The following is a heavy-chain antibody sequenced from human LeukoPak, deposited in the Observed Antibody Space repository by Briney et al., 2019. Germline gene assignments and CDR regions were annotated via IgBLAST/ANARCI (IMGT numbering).Heavy chain of an antibody. D-gene: IGHD6-19*01. CDR2: INQDGSEK. Sequence: GGSLRLSCAASGFTFSTYWVTWVRQAPGKGLEWVAHINQDGSEKYYVDSVKGRFTISRDNAKNSLYLQMNSLRVEDTAVYYCARDRSVAGLCDYWGQGTLVTVSS. V-gene: IGHV3-7*01. CDR1: GFTFSTYW. J-gene: IGHJ4*02. CDR3: ARDRSVAGLCDY.